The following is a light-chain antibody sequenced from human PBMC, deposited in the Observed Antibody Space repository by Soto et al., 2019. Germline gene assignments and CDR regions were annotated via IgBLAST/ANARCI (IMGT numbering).Light chain of an antibody. Sequence: DIQMTQSPSSVSASVGDRVTITCRASQDIKMWLAWYQQKPGGAPRLLIYATSSLQSGIPSRFSGGASGTEFTLTIDDLQPEDFATYYCQHADSFPWTFGQGTKVEV. CDR1: QDIKMW. J-gene: IGKJ1*01. V-gene: IGKV1-12*01. CDR3: QHADSFPWT. CDR2: ATS.